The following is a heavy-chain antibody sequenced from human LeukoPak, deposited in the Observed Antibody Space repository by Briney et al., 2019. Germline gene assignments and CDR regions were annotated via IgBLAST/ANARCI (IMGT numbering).Heavy chain of an antibody. J-gene: IGHJ4*02. V-gene: IGHV1-46*01. CDR2: INPSGGST. CDR1: GYTFTGYY. Sequence: GASVKVSCKASGYTFTGYYMHWVRQAPGQGLEWTGIINPSGGSTSYAQKFQGRVTMTRDMSTSTVYMELSSLRSEDTAVYYCAREKRVVVIMDYWGQGTLVTVSS. CDR3: AREKRVVVIMDY. D-gene: IGHD3-22*01.